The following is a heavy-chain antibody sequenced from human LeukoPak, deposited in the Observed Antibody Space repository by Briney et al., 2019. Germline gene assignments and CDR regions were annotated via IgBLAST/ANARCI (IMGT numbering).Heavy chain of an antibody. J-gene: IGHJ4*02. CDR1: GFTFSNAW. V-gene: IGHV3-15*01. CDR2: IKSKTDGGTT. CDR3: TTDDGIAVAGTEAFDY. Sequence: PGGSLRLSCAASGFTFSNAWMSWVRQAPGKGLEWVGRIKSKTDGGTTDYAAPVKGRFTISREDSKNTLYLQMNSLKTEDTAVYYCTTDDGIAVAGTEAFDYWGQGTLVTVSS. D-gene: IGHD6-19*01.